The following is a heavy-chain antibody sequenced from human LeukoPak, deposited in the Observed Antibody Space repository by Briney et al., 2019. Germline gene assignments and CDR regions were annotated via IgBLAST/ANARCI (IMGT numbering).Heavy chain of an antibody. CDR3: AGLLVVPAARRLFYYYYGMDV. V-gene: IGHV1-69*13. CDR1: GGTFSSYA. Sequence: SVKVSCKASGGTFSSYAISWVRQAPGQGLEWMGGIIPIFGTANYAQKFQGRVTIAADESTSTAYMELSSLRSEDTAVYYCAGLLVVPAARRLFYYYYGMDVWGQGTTVTVSS. J-gene: IGHJ6*02. D-gene: IGHD2-2*01. CDR2: IIPIFGTA.